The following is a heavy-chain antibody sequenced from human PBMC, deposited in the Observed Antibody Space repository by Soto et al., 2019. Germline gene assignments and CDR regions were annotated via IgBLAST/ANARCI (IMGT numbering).Heavy chain of an antibody. V-gene: IGHV1-18*01. Sequence: ASVKVSCKASGYTFTSYGISWVRQAPGQGLEWMGWIRSYNGNTNYAQKLQGRVTMTTDTSTSTAYMELGSLRSEDTAVYYCARDIVVVVAARSPYYYYGMDVWGQGTTVTVSS. J-gene: IGHJ6*02. CDR2: IRSYNGNT. CDR3: ARDIVVVVAARSPYYYYGMDV. D-gene: IGHD2-15*01. CDR1: GYTFTSYG.